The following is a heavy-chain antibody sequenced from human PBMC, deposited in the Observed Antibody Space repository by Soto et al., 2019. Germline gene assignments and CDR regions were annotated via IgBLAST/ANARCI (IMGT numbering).Heavy chain of an antibody. CDR2: INPSGGST. Sequence: ASVKVSCKASGYTFTSYYMHWVRQAPGQGLEWMGIINPSGGSTSYAQKFQGRVTMTRDTSTSTVYMELSSLRSEDTAVYYCARDRVLASSSERYYYGMDVWGQGALVTVSS. V-gene: IGHV1-46*01. CDR3: ARDRVLASSSERYYYGMDV. D-gene: IGHD6-6*01. CDR1: GYTFTSYY. J-gene: IGHJ6*02.